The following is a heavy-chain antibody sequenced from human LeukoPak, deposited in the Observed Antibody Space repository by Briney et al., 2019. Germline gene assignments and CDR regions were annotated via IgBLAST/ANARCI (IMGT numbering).Heavy chain of an antibody. V-gene: IGHV3-30*03. CDR2: ISYDGSNK. D-gene: IGHD3-16*02. CDR3: AIGGLYDYVWGSYRYKSAFDI. CDR1: GFTFSTYG. J-gene: IGHJ3*02. Sequence: GGSLRLSCAASGFTFSTYGMHWVRQAPGKGLEWVAVISYDGSNKYYADSVKGRFTISRDNAKNSLSLQMNSLRAEDTAVYYCAIGGLYDYVWGSYRYKSAFDIWGQGTMVTVSS.